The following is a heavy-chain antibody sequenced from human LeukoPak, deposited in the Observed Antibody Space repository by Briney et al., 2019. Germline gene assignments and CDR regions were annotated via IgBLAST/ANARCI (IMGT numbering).Heavy chain of an antibody. J-gene: IGHJ5*02. CDR2: IYGGGTT. CDR1: GFTVSSNY. D-gene: IGHD3-16*01. Sequence: PGGSLRLSCAASGFTVSSNYMSWVRQAPGRGLEWVSVIYGGGTTYYADSVKGRFTISRDISKNTLYLQMNSLRAEDTAVYYCARALPFGGWFDPWGQGTLVTVSS. CDR3: ARALPFGGWFDP. V-gene: IGHV3-66*01.